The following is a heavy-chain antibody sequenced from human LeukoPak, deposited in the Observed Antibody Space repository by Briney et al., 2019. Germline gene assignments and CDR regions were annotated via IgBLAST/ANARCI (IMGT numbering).Heavy chain of an antibody. J-gene: IGHJ3*02. CDR3: AEWESGGSPPPTIAFDI. CDR1: GGSISSYY. Sequence: SETLSLTCTVSGGSISSYYWSWIRQPPGKGLEWIGYIYYSGSTNYNPSLKSRVTISVDKSKNQFSLKLSSVTAADPAVYYYAEWESGGSPPPTIAFDIGGQG. D-gene: IGHD1-26*01. V-gene: IGHV4-59*01. CDR2: IYYSGST.